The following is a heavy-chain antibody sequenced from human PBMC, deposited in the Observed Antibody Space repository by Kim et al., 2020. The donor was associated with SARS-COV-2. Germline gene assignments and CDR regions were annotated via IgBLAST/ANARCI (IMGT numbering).Heavy chain of an antibody. Sequence: GGSLRLSCAASGFTFSDYYMSWIRQAPGKGLEWVSYISSSGSTIYYADSVKGRFTISRDNAKNSLYLQMNSLRAEDTAVYYCARVRRYYDFWSGYLRDIQWQHMDVWGQGTTVTVSS. CDR1: GFTFSDYY. CDR3: ARVRRYYDFWSGYLRDIQWQHMDV. J-gene: IGHJ6*02. V-gene: IGHV3-11*01. CDR2: ISSSGSTI. D-gene: IGHD3-3*01.